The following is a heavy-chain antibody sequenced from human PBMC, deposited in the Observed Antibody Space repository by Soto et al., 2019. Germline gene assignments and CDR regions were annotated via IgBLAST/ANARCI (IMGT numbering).Heavy chain of an antibody. D-gene: IGHD2-21*01. V-gene: IGHV4-4*02. J-gene: IGHJ3*02. CDR3: AYNPCGCGTCHSAFDI. Sequence: QVQLQESGPGLVNPSGTLSLTCAVSGGSISSDSWWGWVRTPPGKGLQWIGGIYHSGATHISPSLKSGVTRALDKSKNHSSLKLTSVTAADTAVYYCAYNPCGCGTCHSAFDIWFQGAMVTISS. CDR1: GGSISSDSW. CDR2: IYHSGAT.